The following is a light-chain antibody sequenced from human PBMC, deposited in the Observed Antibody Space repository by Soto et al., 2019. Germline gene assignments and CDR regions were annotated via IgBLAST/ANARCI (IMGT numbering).Light chain of an antibody. J-gene: IGLJ1*01. CDR1: SNEVGAYNS. CDR3: CSYAGSSTF. CDR2: EVS. V-gene: IGLV2-23*02. Sequence: QSVLTQPPSASGSPGQSVTISCTGSSNEVGAYNSFSWYHQHPGKAPKLMIYEVSKRPSGVSNRFSGSKSGNTASLIFSGLQAEDEADYYCCSYAGSSTFFGTGTKVTVL.